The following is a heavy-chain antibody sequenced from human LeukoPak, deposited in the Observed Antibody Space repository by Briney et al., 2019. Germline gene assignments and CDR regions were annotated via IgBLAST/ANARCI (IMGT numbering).Heavy chain of an antibody. D-gene: IGHD3-22*01. CDR3: TTDLHYNSSGYYRGDY. J-gene: IGHJ4*02. CDR2: IKSKTDGGTT. V-gene: IGHV3-15*01. CDR1: GFTFSNAW. Sequence: PGGSLRLSCAASGFTFSNAWMSWVRQAPGKGLEWVGRIKSKTDGGTTDYAAPVKGRFTISRDDSKNTLYLQMNSLRTEDTAVYYCTTDLHYNSSGYYRGDYWGQGTLVTVSS.